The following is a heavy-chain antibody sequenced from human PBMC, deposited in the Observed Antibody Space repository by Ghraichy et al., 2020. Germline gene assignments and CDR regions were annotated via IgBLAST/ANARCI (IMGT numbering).Heavy chain of an antibody. Sequence: SETLSLTCSVSGGSIRNYYWSWIRQPPGKGLEWIGYIHSSGSTDYNPSLKSRVTMSVDRSKNQFSLKLSSVTAADTAVYYCARHFDDSSGYSRESYSFDIWGQGTRVTVSS. D-gene: IGHD3-22*01. CDR3: ARHFDDSSGYSRESYSFDI. CDR2: IHSSGST. V-gene: IGHV4-59*08. J-gene: IGHJ3*02. CDR1: GGSIRNYY.